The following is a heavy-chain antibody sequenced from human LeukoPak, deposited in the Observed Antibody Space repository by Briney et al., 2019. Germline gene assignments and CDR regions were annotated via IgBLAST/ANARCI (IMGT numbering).Heavy chain of an antibody. CDR1: GGSFSGYY. J-gene: IGHJ4*02. Sequence: SETLSLTCAVYGGSFSGYYWSWIRPPPGKGLEWIGEINHSGSTNYNPSLKSRVTISVDTSKNQFSLKLSSVTAADTAVYYCARRVSSGRRALDYWGQGTLVTVSS. CDR3: ARRVSSGRRALDY. CDR2: INHSGST. D-gene: IGHD6-19*01. V-gene: IGHV4-34*01.